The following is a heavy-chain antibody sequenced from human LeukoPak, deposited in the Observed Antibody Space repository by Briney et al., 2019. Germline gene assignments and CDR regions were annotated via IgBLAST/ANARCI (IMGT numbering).Heavy chain of an antibody. V-gene: IGHV4-39*01. D-gene: IGHD6-13*01. J-gene: IGHJ3*02. CDR3: ARVAGIAAAGTGAFDI. CDR2: IYYSGST. Sequence: SETLSLTCTVSGGSISSSSYYWGWIRQPPGKGLEWIGSIYYSGSTYYNPSLKSRVTISVDTSKNQFSLKLSSVTAADTAVYYCARVAGIAAAGTGAFDIWGQGTMVTVSS. CDR1: GGSISSSSYY.